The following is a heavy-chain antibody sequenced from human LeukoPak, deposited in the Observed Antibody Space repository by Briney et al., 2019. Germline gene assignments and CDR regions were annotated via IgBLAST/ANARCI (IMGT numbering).Heavy chain of an antibody. V-gene: IGHV5-51*01. J-gene: IGHJ4*02. Sequence: GESLQISCQGSGSRFSTNWIGWVRQMPGKGLEWMGIIYPGDSDTRYSPSFQGQVTISADKSISTAYLQWSSLKASDTAMYYCARHEGGNWYSKWGQGTLVTVSS. CDR3: ARHEGGNWYSK. D-gene: IGHD6-13*01. CDR1: GSRFSTNW. CDR2: IYPGDSDT.